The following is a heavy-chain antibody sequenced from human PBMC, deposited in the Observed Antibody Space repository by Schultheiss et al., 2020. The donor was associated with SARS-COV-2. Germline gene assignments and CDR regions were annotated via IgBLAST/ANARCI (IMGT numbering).Heavy chain of an antibody. V-gene: IGHV4-59*01. D-gene: IGHD2-21*02. CDR3: TRGPVTNCAGADCLPRF. J-gene: IGHJ1*01. CDR1: GGSISSYY. CDR2: IYYSGST. Sequence: SQTLSLTCTVSGGSISSYYWSWIRQPPGKGLEWIGYIYYSGSTYYNPSLKSRVTMSVDTSKNQFSLKLSSVTAADTAVYYCTRGPVTNCAGADCLPRFWGQGTLVTVSS.